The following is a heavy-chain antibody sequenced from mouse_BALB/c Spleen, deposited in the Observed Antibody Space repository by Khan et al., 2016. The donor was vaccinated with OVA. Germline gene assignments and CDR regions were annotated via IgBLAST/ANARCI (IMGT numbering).Heavy chain of an antibody. Sequence: VELVATGGGLVQPGGSLKLSCAASGFTFSSYGLTLVRPTPDKRLELVATINSNGGCTYYPDSVKGRFTISRDNAKVNLYLPMSSLKSETTAMCDSASMAGTSTWGQGTPLTGSA. D-gene: IGHD2-14*01. V-gene: IGHV5-6-3*01. CDR1: GFTFSSYG. CDR2: INSNGGCT. CDR3: ASMAGTST. J-gene: IGHJ2*01.